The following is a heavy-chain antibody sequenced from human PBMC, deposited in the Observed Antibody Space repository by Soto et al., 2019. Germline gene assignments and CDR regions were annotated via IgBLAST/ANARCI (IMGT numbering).Heavy chain of an antibody. V-gene: IGHV4-30-2*01. D-gene: IGHD4-17*01. CDR1: GGSISSGGYS. CDR2: IYHSGST. J-gene: IGHJ4*02. CDR3: ASYGGNSPFDY. Sequence: QLQLQESGSGLVKPSQTLSLTCAVSGGSISSGGYSWSWIRQPPGKGLEWIGYIYHSGSTYYNPSLKSRVSISVDRSKNQFSLKLSSVTAADTAVYYCASYGGNSPFDYWGQGTLVTVSS.